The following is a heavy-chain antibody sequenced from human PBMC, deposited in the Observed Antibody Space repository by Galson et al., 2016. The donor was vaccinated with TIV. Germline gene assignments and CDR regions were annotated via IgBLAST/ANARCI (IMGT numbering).Heavy chain of an antibody. D-gene: IGHD5-18*01. CDR2: IIPLFGTI. Sequence: SVKVSCKASGGTFSTYVFNWVRLAPGQGLEWMGGIIPLFGTINYAQKFQGRVTLTADESSTTVYRELNSLRPGDTAVYYCASDRNTALDTYHQYYGMDVWGQGTTVTVSS. CDR3: ASDRNTALDTYHQYYGMDV. J-gene: IGHJ6*02. CDR1: GGTFSTYV. V-gene: IGHV1-69*13.